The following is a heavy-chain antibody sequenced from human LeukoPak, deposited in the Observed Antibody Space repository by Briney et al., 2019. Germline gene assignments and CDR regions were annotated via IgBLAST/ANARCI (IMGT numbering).Heavy chain of an antibody. V-gene: IGHV3-30*04. CDR2: ISYDGSNK. CDR3: ARSIEWQPDTNFDY. CDR1: GFTFSSYA. Sequence: GRSLRLSCAASGFTFSSYAMHWVRQAPGKGLEWVAVISYDGSNKYYADSVKGRCTISRDNSKNRLYLQMNSLRAEETAVYYCARSIEWQPDTNFDYWGQGTLVTVSS. J-gene: IGHJ4*02. D-gene: IGHD1-14*01.